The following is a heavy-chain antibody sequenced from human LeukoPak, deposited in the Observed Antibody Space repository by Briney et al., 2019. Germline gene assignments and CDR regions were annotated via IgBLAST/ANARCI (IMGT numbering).Heavy chain of an antibody. D-gene: IGHD3-22*01. J-gene: IGHJ3*01. CDR2: IKSDGTNT. Sequence: PGGSLRLSCAASGITFSSYWMHWVRQAPGKGLGWLSYIKSDGTNTGYADPVKGRFTVSRDNAKNTLYLEMNSLGGEDTAVYYCARSPRVYDTSGHLHDAFDLWGQGTMVTVSS. CDR3: ARSPRVYDTSGHLHDAFDL. CDR1: GITFSSYW. V-gene: IGHV3-74*01.